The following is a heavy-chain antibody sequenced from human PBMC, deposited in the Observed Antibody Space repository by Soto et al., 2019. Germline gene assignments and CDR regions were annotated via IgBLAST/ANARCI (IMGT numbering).Heavy chain of an antibody. CDR2: FDPEDGET. D-gene: IGHD6-13*01. Sequence: ASVKVSCKVSGYTLTELSMHWVRQAPGKGLEWMGGFDPEDGETIYAQKFQGRVTMTEDTSTDTAYMELSSLRSEDTAVYYCAGGTYSSSWYDAFDIWGQGTMVTVSS. CDR3: AGGTYSSSWYDAFDI. J-gene: IGHJ3*02. CDR1: GYTLTELS. V-gene: IGHV1-24*01.